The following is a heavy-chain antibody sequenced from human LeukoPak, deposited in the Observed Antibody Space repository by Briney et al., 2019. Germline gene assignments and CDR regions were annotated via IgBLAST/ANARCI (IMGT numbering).Heavy chain of an antibody. V-gene: IGHV4-4*07. CDR2: IHGTLGST. Sequence: SETLSLICTVSGGPIRNSYWSWVRHSAGTGMQWIGRIHGTLGSTNHNPSLKSRAVMSLDTSSNQFSLRLSAMSAADTATYYCARIFHRDIWGQGTLVTVSP. J-gene: IGHJ3*02. D-gene: IGHD3-3*01. CDR1: GGPIRNSY. CDR3: ARIFHRDI.